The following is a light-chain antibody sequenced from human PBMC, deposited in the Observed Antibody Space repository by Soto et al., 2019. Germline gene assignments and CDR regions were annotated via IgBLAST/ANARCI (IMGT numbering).Light chain of an antibody. V-gene: IGLV2-14*01. CDR3: LSYSSTSTLYV. CDR1: SSDVGGYDF. CDR2: EVS. J-gene: IGLJ1*01. Sequence: QSALTQPASVSGSPGQSITISCTGTSSDVGGYDFVSWYQQHPGKAPKLLIYEVSRRPSSFSNRFSGSKSANTASLTISELQAEDAAHYYSLSYSSTSTLYVFGTGTKVTVL.